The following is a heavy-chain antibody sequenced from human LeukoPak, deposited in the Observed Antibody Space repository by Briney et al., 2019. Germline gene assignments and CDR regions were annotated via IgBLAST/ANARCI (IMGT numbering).Heavy chain of an antibody. J-gene: IGHJ3*02. CDR3: ARADYYDGWGAFDI. D-gene: IGHD3-22*01. Sequence: SETLSLTCAVSGGPLTSYYWSWIRQPPGKGLEWIGFIYYRGSTNYNPSLESRVTISVDTSKNQFSLKLSSVTAADTAVYYCARADYYDGWGAFDIWGQGTMVTVSS. V-gene: IGHV4-59*08. CDR2: IYYRGST. CDR1: GGPLTSYY.